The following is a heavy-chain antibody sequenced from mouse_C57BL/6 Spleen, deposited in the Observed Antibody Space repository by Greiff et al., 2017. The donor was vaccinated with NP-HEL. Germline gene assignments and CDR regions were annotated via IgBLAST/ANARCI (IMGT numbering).Heavy chain of an antibody. V-gene: IGHV14-4*01. J-gene: IGHJ2*01. D-gene: IGHD2-4*01. CDR3: TTYDYVFDY. Sequence: EVQLQQSGAELVRPGASVKLSCTASGFNIKDDYMHWVKQRPEQGLEWIGWIDPENGDTEYASKFQGKATITADTSSNTAYLQLSSLTSEDTAVYYCTTYDYVFDYWGQGTTLTVSS. CDR2: IDPENGDT. CDR1: GFNIKDDY.